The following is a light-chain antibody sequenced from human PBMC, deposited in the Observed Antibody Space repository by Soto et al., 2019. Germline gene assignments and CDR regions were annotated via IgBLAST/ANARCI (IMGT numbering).Light chain of an antibody. J-gene: IGKJ1*01. V-gene: IGKV3-20*01. CDR3: QQYYNWPPTWT. CDR1: QIVSSSY. CDR2: GAS. Sequence: EIVLTQSPGTLSLSPGDRATLSCRASQIVSSSYLAWYQQKPGQAPRLLMYGASNRATGIPDRFSGSGSGTEFTLTISSLQSEDFAVYYCQQYYNWPPTWTFGQGTKVDI.